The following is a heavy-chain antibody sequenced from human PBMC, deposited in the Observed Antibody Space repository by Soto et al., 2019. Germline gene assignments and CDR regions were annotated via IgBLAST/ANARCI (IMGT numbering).Heavy chain of an antibody. CDR2: IYWDDDK. J-gene: IGHJ3*02. V-gene: IGHV2-5*02. D-gene: IGHD3-16*01. CDR3: AHRLRVSVVNRFGDAFDI. CDR1: GFSLSTSGVG. Sequence: QITLKESGPTLVKPTQTLTLTCTFSGFSLSTSGVGVGWIRQPPGKALEWLALIYWDDDKRYSPSLKSRLTITKDTSKNQVVLTMTNMDPVETATYFCAHRLRVSVVNRFGDAFDIWGQGTMVTVSP.